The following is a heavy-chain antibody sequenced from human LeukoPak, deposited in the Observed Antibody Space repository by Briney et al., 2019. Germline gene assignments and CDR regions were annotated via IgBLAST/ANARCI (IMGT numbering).Heavy chain of an antibody. J-gene: IGHJ1*01. CDR3: ARAPSYYYDSSGYFYPRANPAENPHYFQH. CDR2: ISAYNGNT. V-gene: IGHV1-18*01. Sequence: ASVKVSCKASGYTFTSHGISWVRQAPGQGLEWMGWISAYNGNTNYAQKLQGRVTMTTDTSTSTAYMELRSLRSDDTAVYYCARAPSYYYDSSGYFYPRANPAENPHYFQHWGQGTLVTVSS. CDR1: GYTFTSHG. D-gene: IGHD3-22*01.